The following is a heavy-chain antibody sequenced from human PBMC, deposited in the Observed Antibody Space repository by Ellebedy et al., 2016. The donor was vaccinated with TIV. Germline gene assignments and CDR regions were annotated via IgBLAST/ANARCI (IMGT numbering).Heavy chain of an antibody. J-gene: IGHJ6*02. CDR2: IDNAGDT. Sequence: GGSLRLXXAASGFTSTRNPLYWVPQSTRKGLAWVASIDNAGDTYYPGSVKGRFTISRENAKNSLYLQMNSLRVEDTAVYYCTRFEIISGGGYGMDVWGQGTTVTVSS. CDR1: GFTSTRNP. D-gene: IGHD3-16*01. CDR3: TRFEIISGGGYGMDV. V-gene: IGHV3-13*01.